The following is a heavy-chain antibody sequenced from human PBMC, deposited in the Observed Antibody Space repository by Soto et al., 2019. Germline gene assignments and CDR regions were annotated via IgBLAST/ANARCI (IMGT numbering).Heavy chain of an antibody. CDR1: GVSISSYY. CDR3: ARAARFGVGAYYGMDD. CDR2: IYYSGSA. V-gene: IGHV4-59*01. J-gene: IGHJ6*02. Sequence: QVQLQESGPGLVKPSETLSLTCTVSGVSISSYYWSWIRQPPGKGLEWIGYIYYSGSAKYNPSLKSGVSISADTSKNQFSLKLSSVTAADTVVYYCARAARFGVGAYYGMDDWGQGTTVTVSS. D-gene: IGHD1-26*01.